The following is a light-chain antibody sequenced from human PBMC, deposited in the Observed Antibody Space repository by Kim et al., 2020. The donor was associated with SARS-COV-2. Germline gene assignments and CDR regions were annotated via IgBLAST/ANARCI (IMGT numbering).Light chain of an antibody. CDR3: QQCNNWATMLT. Sequence: EIVMTQSPATLSVSPGERATLSCRASQSLSSNLAWYQQKPGQPPRLLIYGVSTRATGIPARFSGSGSGTEFTLTISSLQSEDFAVYYCQQCNNWATMLTSGRGPRSEI. CDR2: GVS. J-gene: IGKJ2*01. CDR1: QSLSSN. V-gene: IGKV3-15*01.